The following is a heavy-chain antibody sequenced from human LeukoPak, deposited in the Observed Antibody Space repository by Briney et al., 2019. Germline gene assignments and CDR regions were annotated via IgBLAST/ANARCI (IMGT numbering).Heavy chain of an antibody. CDR3: VSAANTYGYPTGF. D-gene: IGHD6-19*01. CDR1: GFTFIDYD. V-gene: IGHV3-13*01. J-gene: IGHJ4*02. CDR2: IGIRGDT. Sequence: GGSLRLSCAASGFTFIDYDMHWVRQVIGKGVEWVSAIGIRGDTHYSGSVKGRFTISRENAESSLYLQMNSLSAEDTALYYCVSAANTYGYPTGFWGQGTLVTVSS.